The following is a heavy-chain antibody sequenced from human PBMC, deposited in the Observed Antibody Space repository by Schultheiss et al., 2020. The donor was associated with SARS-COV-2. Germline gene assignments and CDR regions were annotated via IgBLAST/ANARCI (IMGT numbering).Heavy chain of an antibody. J-gene: IGHJ4*02. Sequence: GGSLRLSCAASGFIFRSYAMHWVRQAPGKGLEWVAVMAYDGSNKYYADSVKGRFTISRDNSKNTLYLQMNSLRAEDTAVYYCARDRALQSGSLDYWGQGTLVTVSS. V-gene: IGHV3-30*01. CDR3: ARDRALQSGSLDY. CDR1: GFIFRSYA. D-gene: IGHD1-26*01. CDR2: MAYDGSNK.